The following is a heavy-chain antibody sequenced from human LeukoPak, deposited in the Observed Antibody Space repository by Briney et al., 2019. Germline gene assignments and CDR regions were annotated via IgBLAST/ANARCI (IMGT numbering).Heavy chain of an antibody. CDR3: AKRGLGY. Sequence: GGSLRLSCAGSGFTFSSYGMHWVRQAPGKGLEWVAVISYDGSNKYYADSVKGRFTISRDNSKNTLYLQMNSLRAEDTAVYYCAKRGLGYWGQGTLVTVSS. J-gene: IGHJ4*02. V-gene: IGHV3-30*18. CDR2: ISYDGSNK. D-gene: IGHD3-10*01. CDR1: GFTFSSYG.